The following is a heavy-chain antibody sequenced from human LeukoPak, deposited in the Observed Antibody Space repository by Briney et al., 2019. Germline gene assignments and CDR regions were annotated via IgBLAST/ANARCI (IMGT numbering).Heavy chain of an antibody. Sequence: SSETLSLTCTVSGGSISSYYWSWIRQPPGKGLEWIGYIYYSGSTDSNPSLKSRVTISVDTSKNQFSLKLRSVTAADTAVYYCARRPHNDILIGTPFDYWGQGILVTVSS. V-gene: IGHV4-59*01. D-gene: IGHD3-9*01. CDR2: IYYSGST. CDR1: GGSISSYY. CDR3: ARRPHNDILIGTPFDY. J-gene: IGHJ4*02.